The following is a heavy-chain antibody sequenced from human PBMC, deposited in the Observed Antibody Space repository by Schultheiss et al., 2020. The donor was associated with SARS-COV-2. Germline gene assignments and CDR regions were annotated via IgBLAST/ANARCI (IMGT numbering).Heavy chain of an antibody. CDR1: GGSISSGGYY. CDR2: IYHSGST. V-gene: IGHV4-39*07. Sequence: SETLSLTCTVSGGSISSGGYYWGWIRQPPGKGLEWIGSIYHSGSTYYNPSLKSRVTISVDTSKNQFSLKLSSVTAADTAVYYCALHYVWGSYRPPGPYFQHWGQGTLVTVSS. CDR3: ALHYVWGSYRPPGPYFQH. J-gene: IGHJ1*01. D-gene: IGHD3-16*02.